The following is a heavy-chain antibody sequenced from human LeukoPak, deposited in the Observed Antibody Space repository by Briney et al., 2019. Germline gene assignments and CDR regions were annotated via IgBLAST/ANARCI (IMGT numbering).Heavy chain of an antibody. D-gene: IGHD5-18*01. J-gene: IGHJ4*02. CDR2: INHSGST. V-gene: IGHV4-34*01. Sequence: NSSETLSLTCAVYGGSFSGYYWSWIRQPPGKGLEWIGEINHSGSTNYNPSLKSRVTISVDTSKNQFSLKLSSVTAADTAVYYCARPRGYSYGYGYYFDYWGQGTLVTVSS. CDR1: GGSFSGYY. CDR3: ARPRGYSYGYGYYFDY.